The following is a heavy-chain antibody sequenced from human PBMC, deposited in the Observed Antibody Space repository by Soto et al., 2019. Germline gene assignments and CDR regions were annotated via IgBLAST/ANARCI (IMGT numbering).Heavy chain of an antibody. V-gene: IGHV3-23*01. CDR3: ARVGIAVAGPIDY. CDR2: ISGGADTT. J-gene: IGHJ4*02. D-gene: IGHD6-19*01. CDR1: GFTFSSSA. Sequence: GGSLRLSCAAAGFTFSSSAMSWVRQAPGKGLEWVSAISGGADTTHYADSVKGRFTISRDNAKNSLYLQMNSLRAEDTAVYYCARVGIAVAGPIDYWGPGTLVTVSS.